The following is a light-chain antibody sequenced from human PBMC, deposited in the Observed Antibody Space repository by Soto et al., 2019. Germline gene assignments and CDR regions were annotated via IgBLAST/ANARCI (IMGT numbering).Light chain of an antibody. CDR3: QQYGSSPRYT. J-gene: IGKJ2*01. Sequence: EIVLTQSPGTLSLSPGEIATLSCRASQSVSSSYLAWYQQKPGQAPRLLIYGASSRATGIPVRFSGSGSGTDFTLTISRLEPEDFAVYYCQQYGSSPRYTFGQGTKLEIK. CDR1: QSVSSSY. CDR2: GAS. V-gene: IGKV3-20*01.